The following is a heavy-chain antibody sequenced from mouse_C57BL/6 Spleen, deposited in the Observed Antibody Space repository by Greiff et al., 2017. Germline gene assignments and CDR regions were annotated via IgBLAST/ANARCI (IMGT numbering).Heavy chain of an antibody. CDR3: AKAFYYYGSFDY. D-gene: IGHD1-1*01. CDR1: GYAFSSYW. CDR2: IYPGDGDT. Sequence: VQLQQSGAELVKPGASVKLSCKASGYAFSSYWMNWVKQRPGKGLEWIGQIYPGDGDTNYNGKFKGKATLTADKSSSTAYMQLSSLTSEDAAVYFCAKAFYYYGSFDYWGQGTTLTVSS. J-gene: IGHJ2*01. V-gene: IGHV1-80*01.